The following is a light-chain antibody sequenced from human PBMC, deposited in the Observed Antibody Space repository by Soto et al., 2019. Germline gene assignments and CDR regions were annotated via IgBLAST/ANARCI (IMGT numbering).Light chain of an antibody. CDR1: QSINSN. J-gene: IGKJ4*01. CDR2: RAS. CDR3: QQYNNWPRAT. Sequence: IVMTQSPATLSVSLGERATLSCRASQSINSNLACYQQKPGQAPRLLMFRASIRAAGFPARFSGSGSGTEFNITISSLQSEDSAVYYCQQYNNWPRATFGGGTKV. V-gene: IGKV3-15*01.